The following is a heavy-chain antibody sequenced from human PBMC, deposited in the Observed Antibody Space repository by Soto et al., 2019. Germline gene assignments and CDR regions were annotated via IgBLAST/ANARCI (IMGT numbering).Heavy chain of an antibody. D-gene: IGHD2-2*01. CDR1: GFTFSNYG. CDR2: ILYDGSNK. Sequence: QVQLVESGGGVVQAGRSLRLSCAASGFTFSNYGMHWVRQTPGKGLEWVALILYDGSNKYYADSVKGRFTISRDNSKNKLYLKVSSLRAVDTAVYYCAKSRDAYNFYFYYGMDVWGQGTTVTVSS. CDR3: AKSRDAYNFYFYYGMDV. J-gene: IGHJ6*02. V-gene: IGHV3-30*18.